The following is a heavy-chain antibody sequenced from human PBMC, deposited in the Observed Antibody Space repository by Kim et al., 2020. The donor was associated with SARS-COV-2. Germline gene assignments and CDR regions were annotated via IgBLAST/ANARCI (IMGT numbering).Heavy chain of an antibody. J-gene: IGHJ6*03. D-gene: IGHD5-18*01. CDR1: GFTFSSYE. V-gene: IGHV3-48*03. CDR3: ARVRIRIQLGLRFVHMDV. CDR2: ISSSGSTI. Sequence: GGSLRLSCAASGFTFSSYEMNWVRQAPGKGLEWVSYISSSGSTIYYADSVKGRFTISRDNAKNSLYLQMNSLRAEDTAVYYCARVRIRIQLGLRFVHMDVWGKGTTVTVSS.